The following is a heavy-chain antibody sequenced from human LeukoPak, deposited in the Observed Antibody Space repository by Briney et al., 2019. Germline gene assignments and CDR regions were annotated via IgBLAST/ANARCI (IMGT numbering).Heavy chain of an antibody. Sequence: GSLRLSCAASGFTFSNAWMSWIRQPPGKGLEWIGEINHSGSTNYNPSLKSRVTMSVDTSKNQFSLKLSSVTAADTAVYYCAREPYSGSYWVGDAFDIWGQGTMVTVSS. D-gene: IGHD1-26*01. CDR1: GFTFSNAW. V-gene: IGHV4-34*01. CDR2: INHSGST. J-gene: IGHJ3*02. CDR3: AREPYSGSYWVGDAFDI.